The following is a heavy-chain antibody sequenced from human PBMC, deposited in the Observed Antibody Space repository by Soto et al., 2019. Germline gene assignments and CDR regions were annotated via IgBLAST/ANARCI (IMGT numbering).Heavy chain of an antibody. CDR3: ARFMLGRYEILTGYYKGAYYYYYGMDV. V-gene: IGHV4-34*01. CDR1: GGSFSGYY. J-gene: IGHJ6*02. CDR2: INHSGST. D-gene: IGHD3-9*01. Sequence: SETLSLTCAVYGGSFSGYYWSWIRQPPGKGLEWIGEINHSGSTNYNPSLKSRVTISVDTSKNQFSLKLSSVTAADTAVYYCARFMLGRYEILTGYYKGAYYYYYGMDVWGQGTTVTVSS.